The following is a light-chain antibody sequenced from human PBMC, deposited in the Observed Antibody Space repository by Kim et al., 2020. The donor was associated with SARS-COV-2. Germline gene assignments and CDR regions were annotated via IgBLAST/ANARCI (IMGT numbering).Light chain of an antibody. V-gene: IGLV3-1*01. CDR2: QDI. Sequence: VSPGQTASITCSGDRLADIDVFWYQQMPGHAPVLVIYQDIKRPSGVPERFSGSNSGNTATLTISGTQAMDDADYYCQVWDSATASFGGGTQLTVL. J-gene: IGLJ2*01. CDR3: QVWDSATAS. CDR1: RLADID.